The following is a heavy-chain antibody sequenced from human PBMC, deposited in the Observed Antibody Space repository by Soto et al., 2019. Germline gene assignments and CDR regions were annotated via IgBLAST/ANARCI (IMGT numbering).Heavy chain of an antibody. D-gene: IGHD6-6*01. V-gene: IGHV3-23*01. J-gene: IGHJ4*02. Sequence: GGSLRLSCAASGFTFSNYAMSWVRQAPGKGLEWVSGISGSGGSTYYADSVKGRFTISRDSSKNTLYLQMNSLRAEDTAVYYCAKSTQYSSSSIDFWGQGTLVTVSS. CDR3: AKSTQYSSSSIDF. CDR2: ISGSGGST. CDR1: GFTFSNYA.